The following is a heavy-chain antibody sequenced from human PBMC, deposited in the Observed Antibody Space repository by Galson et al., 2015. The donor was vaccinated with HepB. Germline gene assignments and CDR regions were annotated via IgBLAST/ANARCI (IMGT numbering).Heavy chain of an antibody. V-gene: IGHV4-59*08. J-gene: IGHJ4*02. CDR3: ARLSPTYYYGSGSYYNDY. Sequence: TLSLTCTVSGGSISSYYWSWIRQPPGEGLEWIGYIYYSGSTNYNPSLKSRVTISVDTSKNQFSLKLSSVTAADTAVYYCARLSPTYYYGSGSYYNDYWGQGTLVTVSS. CDR2: IYYSGST. CDR1: GGSISSYY. D-gene: IGHD3-10*01.